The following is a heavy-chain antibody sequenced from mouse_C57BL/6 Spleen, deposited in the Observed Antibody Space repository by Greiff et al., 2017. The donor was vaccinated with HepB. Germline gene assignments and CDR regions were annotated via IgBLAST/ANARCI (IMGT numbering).Heavy chain of an antibody. Sequence: DVMLVESGGGLVKPGGSLKLSCAASGFTFSDYGMHWVRQAPEKGLEWVAYISSGSSTIYYADTVKGRFTISRDNAKNTLFLQMTSLRSENTAMYYCARARYAMDYWGQGTSVTVSS. J-gene: IGHJ4*01. CDR2: ISSGSSTI. CDR1: GFTFSDYG. CDR3: ARARYAMDY. V-gene: IGHV5-17*01.